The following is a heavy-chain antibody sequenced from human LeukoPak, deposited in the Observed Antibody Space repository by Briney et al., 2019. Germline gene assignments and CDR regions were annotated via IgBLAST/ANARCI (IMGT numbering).Heavy chain of an antibody. J-gene: IGHJ3*01. D-gene: IGHD3-3*01. CDR1: GGSISSDSYL. CDR3: AVRKSGYPIDV. Sequence: SQTLSLTCTLSGGSISSDSYLWSWIRQPAGKGLEWIGRILASGSTNYNPSLRRRVSISADTSKNKFSLNMISVTAADTAVYYCAVRKSGYPIDVWGQGTMVTVSS. CDR2: ILASGST. V-gene: IGHV4-61*02.